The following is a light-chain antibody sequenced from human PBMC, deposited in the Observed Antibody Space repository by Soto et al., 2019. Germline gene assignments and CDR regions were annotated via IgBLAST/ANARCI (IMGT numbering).Light chain of an antibody. J-gene: IGKJ4*01. V-gene: IGKV1-5*01. CDR2: DAS. CDR3: QQYNSYSPLT. CDR1: QSISSW. Sequence: DVQMTQSPSTLSASVGDRVTITCRASQSISSWLAWYQQKPGKAPKLLIYDASSLESGVPSRFSGSGSGTEFTLTISSPQPDDFATYYCQQYNSYSPLTFGGGTKVEIK.